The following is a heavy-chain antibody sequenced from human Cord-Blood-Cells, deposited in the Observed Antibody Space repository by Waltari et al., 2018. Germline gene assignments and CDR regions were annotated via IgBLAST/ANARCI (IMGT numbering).Heavy chain of an antibody. CDR1: GGSISSYS. CDR3: ARYRTGTFDY. J-gene: IGHJ4*02. D-gene: IGHD1-1*01. Sequence: QVQLQESGPGLVKPSETLSLTYTVSGGSISSYSWSWIRQPPGKGLEWIGYIYYSGSTNYNPSLKSRVTISVDTSKNQFSLKLSSVTAADTAVYYCARYRTGTFDYWGQGTLVTVSS. CDR2: IYYSGST. V-gene: IGHV4-59*01.